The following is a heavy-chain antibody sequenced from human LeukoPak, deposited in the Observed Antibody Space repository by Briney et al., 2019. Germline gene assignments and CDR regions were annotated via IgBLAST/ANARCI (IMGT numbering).Heavy chain of an antibody. Sequence: GGSLRLSCAASGFTFSSYGVHWVRQAPGKGLEWVAVISYDGSNKYYADSVKGRFTISRDNSKNTLYLQMNSLRAEDTAVYYCAKAPRYCSSTSCPSYYYYGMDVWGKGTTVTVSS. CDR2: ISYDGSNK. CDR1: GFTFSSYG. V-gene: IGHV3-30*18. D-gene: IGHD2-2*01. CDR3: AKAPRYCSSTSCPSYYYYGMDV. J-gene: IGHJ6*04.